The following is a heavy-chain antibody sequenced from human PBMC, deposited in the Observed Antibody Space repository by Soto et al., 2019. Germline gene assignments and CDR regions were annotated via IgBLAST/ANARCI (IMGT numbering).Heavy chain of an antibody. D-gene: IGHD6-19*01. CDR3: AHSRGWPPVQFEY. Sequence: QITLKESGPTLAKPTQTLTLTCTFSGFSLISNGMSVGWIRQPPGKALEWLALIYGDDDKRYSPSLKTRLTLTKDTSKDQGFLTITNMDPVDTDTYYCAHSRGWPPVQFEYWGQGAMVTVST. CDR1: GFSLISNGMS. J-gene: IGHJ4*02. V-gene: IGHV2-5*02. CDR2: IYGDDDK.